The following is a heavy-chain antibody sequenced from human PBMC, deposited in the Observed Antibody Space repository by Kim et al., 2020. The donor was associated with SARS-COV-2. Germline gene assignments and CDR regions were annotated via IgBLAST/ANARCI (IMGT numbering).Heavy chain of an antibody. CDR2: FYNGDGT. J-gene: IGHJ4*02. Sequence: GGSLRLSCAVSGFSVSGNYMSWVRQAPGKGLEWVSVFYNGDGTFYADSVKGRCTISREKSMNTLYLQMNNVRAEDTAVYYCATRDGYNYYYFDHWGQGTLVTVSA. V-gene: IGHV3-53*01. CDR3: ATRDGYNYYYFDH. CDR1: GFSVSGNY. D-gene: IGHD5-12*01.